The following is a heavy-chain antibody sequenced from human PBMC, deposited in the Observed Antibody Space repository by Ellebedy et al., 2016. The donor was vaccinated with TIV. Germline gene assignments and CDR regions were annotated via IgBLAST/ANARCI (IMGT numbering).Heavy chain of an antibody. V-gene: IGHV3-33*01. CDR2: TWHDGSHK. J-gene: IGHJ6*02. D-gene: IGHD1-26*01. CDR3: ARGRYSDDWKVTGLDV. Sequence: GESLKISCAASGFGFRHFGMLWVRQAPGKGPEWVAFTWHDGSHKFYSDSVKGRFTISSDNSKNTLYLQMNSRRVEDTAVYYCARGRYSDDWKVTGLDVWGQGTTVTVSS. CDR1: GFGFRHFG.